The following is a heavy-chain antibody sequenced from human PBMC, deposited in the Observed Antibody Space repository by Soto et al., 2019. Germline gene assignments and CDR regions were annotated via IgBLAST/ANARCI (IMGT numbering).Heavy chain of an antibody. Sequence: QVQLVQSGAEVKKPGASVKVSCKASGYTFTSYDINWVRQATGQGLEWMGWMNPNSANTGYAQKFQGRVTMTRNTPISTAYMGPDRLGSEDTAVYYWAREGVRGMDVRGQGTTVTVSS. CDR3: AREGVRGMDV. V-gene: IGHV1-8*01. D-gene: IGHD3-16*01. CDR1: GYTFTSYD. CDR2: MNPNSANT. J-gene: IGHJ6*02.